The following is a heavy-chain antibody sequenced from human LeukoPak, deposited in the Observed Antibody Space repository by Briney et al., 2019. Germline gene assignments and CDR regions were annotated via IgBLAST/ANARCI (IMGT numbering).Heavy chain of an antibody. Sequence: SETLSLTCTVSGGSISSYYWSWIRQPPGKGLEWIGRIYTSGSTNYNPSLKSRVTMSVDTSKNQLSLKLSSVTAADTAVYFCARATVGARDAFDIWGQGTMVTVSS. CDR1: GGSISSYY. CDR2: IYTSGST. CDR3: ARATVGARDAFDI. D-gene: IGHD1-26*01. V-gene: IGHV4-4*07. J-gene: IGHJ3*02.